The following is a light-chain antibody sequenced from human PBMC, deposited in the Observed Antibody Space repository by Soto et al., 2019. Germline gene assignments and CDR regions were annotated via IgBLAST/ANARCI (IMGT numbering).Light chain of an antibody. J-gene: IGLJ3*02. CDR1: RCNIGNNA. Sequence: QSVLTQPPSVSAAPGQKVTVSCSGSRCNIGNNAVAWYQHLPGTAPKLLIYDNDKRPSGISDRFSASKSGTSATLAITGLQTGDEADYYCETWDSSLSAGVYGGGTKVTVL. CDR2: DND. V-gene: IGLV1-51*01. CDR3: ETWDSSLSAGV.